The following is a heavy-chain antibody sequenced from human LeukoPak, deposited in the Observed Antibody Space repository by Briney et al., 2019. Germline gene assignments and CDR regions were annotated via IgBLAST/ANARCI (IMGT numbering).Heavy chain of an antibody. Sequence: GGSLRLSCAASGFTFSSYSMNWVRQAPGKGLEWASSISSSSSYIYYADSVKGRFTISRDNAKNSLYLQMNSLRAEDTAVYYCAKDRVDYGSGSYLDYRGQGTLVPVSS. D-gene: IGHD3-10*01. V-gene: IGHV3-21*01. CDR2: ISSSSSYI. J-gene: IGHJ4*02. CDR1: GFTFSSYS. CDR3: AKDRVDYGSGSYLDY.